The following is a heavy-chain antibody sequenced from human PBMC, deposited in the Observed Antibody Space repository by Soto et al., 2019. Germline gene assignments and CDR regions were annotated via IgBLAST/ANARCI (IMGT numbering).Heavy chain of an antibody. CDR1: GGSISSGDYY. D-gene: IGHD2-8*01. Sequence: TSETLSLTCTVSGGSISSGDYYWSWIRQPPGKGLEWIGYIYYSGSTNYNPSLKSRVTISVDTSKNQFSLKLSSVTAADTAVYYCARDIMGTNYYYYGMDVWGQGTTVTVSS. CDR3: ARDIMGTNYYYYGMDV. J-gene: IGHJ6*02. CDR2: IYYSGST. V-gene: IGHV4-61*08.